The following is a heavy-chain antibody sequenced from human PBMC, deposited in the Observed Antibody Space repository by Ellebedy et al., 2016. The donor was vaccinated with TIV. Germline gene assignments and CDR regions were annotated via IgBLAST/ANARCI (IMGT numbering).Heavy chain of an antibody. CDR2: ISGSSSTI. D-gene: IGHD2/OR15-2a*01. CDR1: GFTFTSYS. V-gene: IGHV3-48*02. CDR3: FLRIRRGY. Sequence: GESLKISCAASGFTFTSYSMNWVRQAPGKGLEWASYISGSSSTIHYADSVKGRFTISRDNAKNSLYLQMNSLRDEDTAVYYCFLRIRRGYWGQGTLVTVST. J-gene: IGHJ4*02.